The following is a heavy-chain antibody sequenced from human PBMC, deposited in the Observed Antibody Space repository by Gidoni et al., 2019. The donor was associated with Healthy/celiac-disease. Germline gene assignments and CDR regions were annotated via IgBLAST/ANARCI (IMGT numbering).Heavy chain of an antibody. CDR2: IWYDGSNK. CDR1: GFTFSSYG. D-gene: IGHD6-19*01. V-gene: IGHV3-33*01. J-gene: IGHJ4*02. CDR3: ARCGGLAVAGTCRYYFDY. Sequence: AASGFTFSSYGMHWVRQAPGKGLEWVAVIWYDGSNKYYADSVKGRFTISSDNSKNTLYLQMNILRAEDTAVYYCARCGGLAVAGTCRYYFDYWGQGTLVTVSS.